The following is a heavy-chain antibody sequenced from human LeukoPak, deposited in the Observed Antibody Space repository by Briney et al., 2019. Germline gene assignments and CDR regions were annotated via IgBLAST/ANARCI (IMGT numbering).Heavy chain of an antibody. CDR1: GFTFSDHY. D-gene: IGHD3-3*01. J-gene: IGHJ4*02. CDR2: SGNKANSYTT. V-gene: IGHV3-72*01. CDR3: ARGGTIFGVASQELDY. Sequence: GGSLRLSCAASGFTFSDHYMDWVRQAPGKGLEWVGRSGNKANSYTTEYAASVKGRFTISRDDSKNSLYLQMNSLKTEDTAVYYCARGGTIFGVASQELDYWGQGTLVTASS.